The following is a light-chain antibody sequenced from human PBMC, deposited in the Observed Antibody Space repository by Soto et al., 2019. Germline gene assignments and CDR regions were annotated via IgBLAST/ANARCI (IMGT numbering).Light chain of an antibody. CDR2: AAS. V-gene: IGKV1-9*01. CDR1: QGISSY. CDR3: QQLNSYPLT. Sequence: DIQLTQSPSFLSASVGDRVTITCRASQGISSYLAWYQQKPGKAPKLLIYAASTLQSGVPSRFSGSGSGTEFTLTISSLLPEDFATFYCQQLNSYPLTFVAGTKVEIK. J-gene: IGKJ4*01.